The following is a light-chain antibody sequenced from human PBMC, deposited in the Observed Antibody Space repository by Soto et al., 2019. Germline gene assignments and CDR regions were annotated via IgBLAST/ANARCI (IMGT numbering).Light chain of an antibody. J-gene: IGKJ1*01. V-gene: IGKV3-11*01. Sequence: ETVLTQSPDTLSLSPGERATLSCRASQTVTRHLAWYQQKPGQAPRLLIYAASNRATGIPARFSGSGSGTDFTLTISSLEPEDFAVYYCQQRSNWPPGWTFGQGTKVEIK. CDR3: QQRSNWPPGWT. CDR2: AAS. CDR1: QTVTRH.